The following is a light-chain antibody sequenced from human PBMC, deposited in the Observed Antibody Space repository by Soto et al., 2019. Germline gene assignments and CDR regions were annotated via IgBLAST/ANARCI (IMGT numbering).Light chain of an antibody. CDR3: HQSYSTPYT. CDR2: TGS. J-gene: IGKJ2*01. CDR1: QAIDSW. Sequence: DIQMTQSPSSVSASVGDRVTITCRASQAIDSWLAWYQQKPGEAPKLLIFTGSLLHSGVPPRFSGSGSGTDFTLTISSLQPEDFATYYCHQSYSTPYTFGQGTQLEMK. V-gene: IGKV1-12*01.